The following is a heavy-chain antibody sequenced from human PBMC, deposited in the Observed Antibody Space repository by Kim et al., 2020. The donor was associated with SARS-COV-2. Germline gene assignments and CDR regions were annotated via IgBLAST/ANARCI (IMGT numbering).Heavy chain of an antibody. J-gene: IGHJ4*02. CDR2: IISSSSYT. CDR3: ARDSYYDSSGYYYRY. V-gene: IGHV3-11*05. Sequence: GGSVRLSCAASGFTFSDYYMSWIRQAPGKGLEWVSYIISSSSYTNYADSVKGRFTISRDNAKNSLYLQMNSLRAEDTAVYYCARDSYYDSSGYYYRYWGQGTLVTVSS. D-gene: IGHD3-22*01. CDR1: GFTFSDYY.